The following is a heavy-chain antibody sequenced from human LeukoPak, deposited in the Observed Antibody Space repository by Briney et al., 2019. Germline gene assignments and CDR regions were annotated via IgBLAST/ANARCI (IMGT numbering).Heavy chain of an antibody. CDR3: ARRLGYCSGGSCYYYFDY. D-gene: IGHD2-15*01. V-gene: IGHV5-51*01. Sequence: GESLKISCKGSGYSFTSYWIGWVRQMPGKGLEWMGIIYPGDSGTRYSPSFQGQVTISADKSISTAYLQWSSLKASDTAMYYCARRLGYCSGGSCYYYFDYWGQGTLVTVSS. CDR1: GYSFTSYW. CDR2: IYPGDSGT. J-gene: IGHJ4*02.